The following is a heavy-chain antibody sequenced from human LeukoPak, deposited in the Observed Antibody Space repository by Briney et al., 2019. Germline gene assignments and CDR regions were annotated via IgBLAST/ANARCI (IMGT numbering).Heavy chain of an antibody. CDR2: INPNTGDT. CDR3: ARDERFCNGDNHYPDLGY. D-gene: IGHD2-15*01. V-gene: IGHV1-2*02. J-gene: IGHJ4*02. CDR1: GYTFTGYY. Sequence: ASVKVSCKASGYTFTGYYMHWVRQAPGQGLEWMGWINPNTGDTRYGQKFQGRVTLTRDTSIRTTYMELSSLRSDDTAVYSCARDERFCNGDNHYPDLGYWGQGTLVTVSS.